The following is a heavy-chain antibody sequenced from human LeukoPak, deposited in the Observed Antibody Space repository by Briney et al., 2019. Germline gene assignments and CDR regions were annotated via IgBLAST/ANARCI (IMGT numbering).Heavy chain of an antibody. V-gene: IGHV4-59*01. CDR2: IYYSGST. CDR1: GGSISSYC. Sequence: PSETLSLTCSVSGGSISSYCWSWIRQPPGKGLEWIGYIYYSGSTNYNSSLKSRVTISVDTSKNQFSLKLSSVTAADTAVYYCARGNGWVCSSTSCYNWFDPWGQGTLVTVSS. J-gene: IGHJ5*02. D-gene: IGHD2-2*01. CDR3: ARGNGWVCSSTSCYNWFDP.